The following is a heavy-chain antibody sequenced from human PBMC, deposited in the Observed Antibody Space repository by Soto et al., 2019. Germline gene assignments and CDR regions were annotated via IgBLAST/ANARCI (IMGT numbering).Heavy chain of an antibody. CDR2: ISGYNGDT. Sequence: ASVKVSCEASGYTFTRYGISWVRQAPGQGLEWMGWISGYNGDTNYAQKFQGRVSMTIDTSTTTAYMELRSLTSDDTAVYYCAKNGQPPYYYYGLDVWGQGTKVTVSS. V-gene: IGHV1-18*01. CDR3: AKNGQPPYYYYGLDV. J-gene: IGHJ6*02. CDR1: GYTFTRYG. D-gene: IGHD2-8*01.